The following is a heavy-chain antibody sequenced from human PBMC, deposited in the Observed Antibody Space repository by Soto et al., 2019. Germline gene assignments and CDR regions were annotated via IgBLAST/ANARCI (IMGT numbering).Heavy chain of an antibody. CDR3: ASVVVGATRQTGSDH. CDR2: VHSSGGT. Sequence: DTLSLTCPVSHGSITSGDYFWAWIRQPPGKGLEFIGSVHSSGGTYYSPSLKSRASISIDKSRNQFSLKLTSVNAGDTAVYFCASVVVGATRQTGSDHWGQGTLVTVSS. CDR1: HGSITSGDYF. D-gene: IGHD2-15*01. V-gene: IGHV4-39*01. J-gene: IGHJ4*02.